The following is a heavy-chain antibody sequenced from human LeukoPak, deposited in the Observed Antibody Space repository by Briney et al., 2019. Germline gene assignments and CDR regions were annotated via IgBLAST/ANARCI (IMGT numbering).Heavy chain of an antibody. V-gene: IGHV5-51*01. D-gene: IGHD4-11*01. Sequence: GESLKISCKGSGYSFTSYWIGWVRQMPGKGLEWMGIIYPGDSDTRYSPSFQGQVTISADKSISTAYLQWSSLKASDTAMYYCARHVYDYSYYYYYYMDVWGKGTTVTVSS. J-gene: IGHJ6*03. CDR2: IYPGDSDT. CDR1: GYSFTSYW. CDR3: ARHVYDYSYYYYYYMDV.